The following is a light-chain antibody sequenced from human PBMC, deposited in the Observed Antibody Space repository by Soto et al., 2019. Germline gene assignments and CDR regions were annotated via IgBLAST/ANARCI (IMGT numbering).Light chain of an antibody. CDR3: QQLNSYPLT. Sequence: EIAMTQSPGTLSVSPGERATLSCRASQSVSSNLAWYQQKPGQAPRLLIYGASTRATGIPARFSGSGSGTEFTLTISSLQSEDFAVYYCQQLNSYPLTFGPGTKVDIK. CDR2: GAS. J-gene: IGKJ3*01. CDR1: QSVSSN. V-gene: IGKV3-15*01.